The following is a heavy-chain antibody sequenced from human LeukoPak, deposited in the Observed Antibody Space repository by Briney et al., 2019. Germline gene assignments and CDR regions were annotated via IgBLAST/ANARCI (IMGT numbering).Heavy chain of an antibody. CDR2: ISSSSSYI. CDR1: GFTFSSYS. D-gene: IGHD3-22*01. Sequence: PGGSLRLSCAASGFTFSSYSMNWVRQAPGKGLEWVSSISSSSSYIYYADSVKGRFTISRDNAKNSLYLQMNSLRAEDTAVYYCARAEVGTMTETDYWGQGTLVTVSS. J-gene: IGHJ4*02. V-gene: IGHV3-21*01. CDR3: ARAEVGTMTETDY.